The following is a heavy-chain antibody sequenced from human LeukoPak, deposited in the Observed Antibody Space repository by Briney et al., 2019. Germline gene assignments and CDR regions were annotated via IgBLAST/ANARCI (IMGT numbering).Heavy chain of an antibody. V-gene: IGHV3-21*04. CDR1: GFSFSSYN. D-gene: IGHD2-21*02. Sequence: GGSLRLSCAASGFSFSSYNMNWVRQAPGKVLEWVSSITTSSTYTFYADSVKGRFTISRDNAKNSLYLQMSSLRAEDTALYYCAKDSVVTAIVGYFDYWGQGTLVTASS. J-gene: IGHJ4*02. CDR2: ITTSSTYT. CDR3: AKDSVVTAIVGYFDY.